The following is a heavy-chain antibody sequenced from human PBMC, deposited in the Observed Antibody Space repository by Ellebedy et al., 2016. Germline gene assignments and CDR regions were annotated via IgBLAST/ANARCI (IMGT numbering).Heavy chain of an antibody. J-gene: IGHJ4*02. Sequence: GESLKISCAASGFTFSSYAMHWVRQAPGKGLEWVAVISYDGSNKYYADSVKGRFTISRDNSKNTLYLQMNSLRAEDTAVYYCARELKLLWFGESNTWDYWGQGTLVTVSS. D-gene: IGHD3-10*01. V-gene: IGHV3-30-3*01. CDR1: GFTFSSYA. CDR2: ISYDGSNK. CDR3: ARELKLLWFGESNTWDY.